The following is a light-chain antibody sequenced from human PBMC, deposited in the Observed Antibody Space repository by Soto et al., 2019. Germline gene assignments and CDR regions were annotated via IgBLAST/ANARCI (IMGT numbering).Light chain of an antibody. V-gene: IGLV1-40*01. CDR2: GNN. CDR3: QSYDRSLSGYV. Sequence: QCVLTQPPSVSGAPGQRVTISCTGSSSNIGSDYDVHWYQQLPGTAPKLLIYGNNNRPSGVPDRFSGTKSGASASLAITGLQAEDEADYYCQSYDRSLSGYVFGTGTKVTVL. J-gene: IGLJ1*01. CDR1: SSNIGSDYD.